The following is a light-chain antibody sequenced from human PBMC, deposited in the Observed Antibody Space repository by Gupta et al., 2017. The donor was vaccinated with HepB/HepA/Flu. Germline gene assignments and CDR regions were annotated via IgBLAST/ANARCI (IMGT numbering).Light chain of an antibody. CDR3: NSRDSSGNHRYV. J-gene: IGLJ1*01. Sequence: SSELTQDPAVSVALGQTVRITCQGDSLRSYYASWYQQKPGQAPVLVIYGKNNRPSGSPDRCSGSSSGNTAALTITGAQAEEEADYYCNSRDSSGNHRYVFGTGTKVTVL. CDR1: SLRSYY. V-gene: IGLV3-19*01. CDR2: GKN.